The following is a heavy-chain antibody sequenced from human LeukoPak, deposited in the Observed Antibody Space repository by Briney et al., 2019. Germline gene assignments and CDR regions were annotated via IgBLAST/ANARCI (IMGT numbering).Heavy chain of an antibody. D-gene: IGHD6-19*01. CDR3: AKSEGSSSARRFDY. CDR1: GFTFSSYE. CDR2: ISSGGSTV. J-gene: IGHJ4*02. Sequence: QPGGSLRLSCAASGFTFSSYEMNWVRQAPGKGLEWVSYISSGGSTVHYADSVKGRFTISRDNSKNTLYLQVNSLRAEDTAAYYCAKSEGSSSARRFDYWGQGTLVTVSS. V-gene: IGHV3-48*03.